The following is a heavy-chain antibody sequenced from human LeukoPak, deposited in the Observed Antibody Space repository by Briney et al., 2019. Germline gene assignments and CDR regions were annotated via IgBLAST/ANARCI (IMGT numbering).Heavy chain of an antibody. Sequence: SETLSLTCTVSGASIISGNYFWGWVRQPPGKRLEWIGSWHHSGITDYNPSLKSRVTIVADMSKNQFSLKLASVAAADSAVYFCARQYEFWGQGTLVTVSS. D-gene: IGHD3-10*01. CDR1: GASIISGNYF. V-gene: IGHV4-39*01. J-gene: IGHJ4*02. CDR3: ARQYEF. CDR2: WHHSGIT.